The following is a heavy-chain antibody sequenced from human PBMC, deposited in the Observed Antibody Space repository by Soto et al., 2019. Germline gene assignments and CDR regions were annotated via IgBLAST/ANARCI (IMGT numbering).Heavy chain of an antibody. Sequence: PVGSLRLSCAASGFTVSSNYMSWVRQAPGKGLEWVSVIYSGGSTYYADSVKGRFTISRDNSKNTLYLQMNSLRAEDTAVYYCARHGYNYGGGYFDYWGQGTRVTDSA. CDR2: IYSGGST. D-gene: IGHD5-18*01. J-gene: IGHJ4*02. CDR1: GFTVSSNY. V-gene: IGHV3-66*04. CDR3: ARHGYNYGGGYFDY.